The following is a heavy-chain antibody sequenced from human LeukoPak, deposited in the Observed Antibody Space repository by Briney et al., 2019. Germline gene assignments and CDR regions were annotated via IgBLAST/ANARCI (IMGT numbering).Heavy chain of an antibody. Sequence: QPGGSLRLSCAASGFTFSSYGMHWVRQAPGKGLEWVAVTWYDGSNKYYADSVKGRFTISRDNSKNTLYLQMNSLRAEDTAVYYCTKIWGIAVAESPTGPNSYWGQGTLVTVSS. CDR3: TKIWGIAVAESPTGPNSY. V-gene: IGHV3-33*06. CDR1: GFTFSSYG. J-gene: IGHJ4*02. CDR2: TWYDGSNK. D-gene: IGHD6-19*01.